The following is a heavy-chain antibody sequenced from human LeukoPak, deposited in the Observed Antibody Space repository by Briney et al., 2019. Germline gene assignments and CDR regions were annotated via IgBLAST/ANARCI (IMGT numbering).Heavy chain of an antibody. J-gene: IGHJ4*02. CDR2: MNPESGGT. D-gene: IGHD2-15*01. V-gene: IGHV1-8*01. CDR3: TRAIRHQLLSDY. Sequence: ASVTVSCKASGYTLVNYDINWMRQATGQGPEWMGWMNPESGGTGYAQKFQGRVTMTRDTSINTAYMELSGLRLEDTAVYFCTRAIRHQLLSDYWGQGTLVTVSS. CDR1: GYTLVNYD.